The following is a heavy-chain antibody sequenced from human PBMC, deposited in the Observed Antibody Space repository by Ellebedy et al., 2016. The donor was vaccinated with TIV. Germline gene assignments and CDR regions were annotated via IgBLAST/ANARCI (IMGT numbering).Heavy chain of an antibody. V-gene: IGHV3-48*02. Sequence: PGGSLRLSCVASGFSVNSYSMNWVRQAPGKGLEWVSYISSRSSTIYYADSVKGQFTSSRDNGKNSLYLQMNSLRDEDTAVYFCTLNWNDSPVGGMDVWGQGTTVTVSS. CDR1: GFSVNSYS. D-gene: IGHD1-1*01. CDR3: TLNWNDSPVGGMDV. CDR2: ISSRSSTI. J-gene: IGHJ6*02.